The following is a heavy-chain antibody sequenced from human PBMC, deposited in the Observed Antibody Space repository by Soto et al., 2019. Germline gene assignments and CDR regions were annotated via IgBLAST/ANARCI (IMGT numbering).Heavy chain of an antibody. CDR2: LYDSGST. CDR1: GGSIRSYY. J-gene: IGHJ6*02. V-gene: IGHV4-59*01. D-gene: IGHD2-21*02. CDR3: ARDLWGYCGTDCYPLDV. Sequence: QVRLQESGPGLVKPSETLSLTCTVSGGSIRSYYWSWIRQAPGKGLEWVGYLYDSGSTDYNPSLKSRVTKSVDTSKNQFSLKLNSVTAADTAVYYCARDLWGYCGTDCYPLDVWGQGTTVTVSS.